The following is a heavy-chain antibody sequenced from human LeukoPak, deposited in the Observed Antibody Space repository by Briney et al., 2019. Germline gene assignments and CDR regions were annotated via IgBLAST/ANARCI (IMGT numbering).Heavy chain of an antibody. Sequence: GASVKVSCKASRYTFTNYGISWVRQAPGQGLGWMGWISARNGKTTYAQKHQGRVTMTIDTSTSTVYMELRSLRVDDTAVYYCARTIVGLDDALDIWGQGTLVTVSS. CDR2: ISARNGKT. V-gene: IGHV1-18*01. CDR3: ARTIVGLDDALDI. CDR1: RYTFTNYG. J-gene: IGHJ3*02. D-gene: IGHD1-26*01.